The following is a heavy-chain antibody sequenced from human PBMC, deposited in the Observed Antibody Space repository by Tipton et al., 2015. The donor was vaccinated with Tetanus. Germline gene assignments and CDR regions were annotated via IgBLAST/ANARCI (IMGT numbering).Heavy chain of an antibody. V-gene: IGHV3-23*01. D-gene: IGHD2-15*01. J-gene: IGHJ5*02. CDR3: ARVRRGCSGGGCYSSFDP. Sequence: SLRLSCAASGFSFSSYAMSWVRQAPGKGLEWVSAISPSSDATFHADSAKGRLIISRDNSKDTLYLQMNSLRADDTAVYYCARVRRGCSGGGCYSSFDPWGQGSLVIVSS. CDR1: GFSFSSYA. CDR2: ISPSSDAT.